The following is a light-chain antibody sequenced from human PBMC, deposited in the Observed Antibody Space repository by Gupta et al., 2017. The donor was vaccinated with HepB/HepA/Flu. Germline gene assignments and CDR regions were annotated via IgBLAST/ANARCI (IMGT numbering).Light chain of an antibody. CDR2: RDS. J-gene: IGLJ2*01. V-gene: IGLV3-1*01. Sequence: SYDPTQPPSVSVSAGQTANITCSGDKLGDKYVSWYHQKPGQSPVLVMYRDSKRPSVIPERFSGSNSGNTATLTISGTQSMDEADYYCQTWGTSNVVFGGGTKLTVL. CDR1: KLGDKY. CDR3: QTWGTSNVV.